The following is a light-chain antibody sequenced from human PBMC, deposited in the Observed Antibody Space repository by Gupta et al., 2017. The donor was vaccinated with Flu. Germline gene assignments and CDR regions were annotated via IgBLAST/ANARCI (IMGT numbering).Light chain of an antibody. CDR1: SSDVGGYNY. CDR3: SADTSSSTLV. CDR2: EVS. Sequence: QSALTQPASVSGSPGQSLTISCTGTSSDVGGYNYVSWYQQYPGKAPKLMIYEVSNRPSGVSNRFSASKAGNTASLTISGLQAEDEADYYCSADTSSSTLVFGGGTKLTVL. V-gene: IGLV2-14*01. J-gene: IGLJ3*02.